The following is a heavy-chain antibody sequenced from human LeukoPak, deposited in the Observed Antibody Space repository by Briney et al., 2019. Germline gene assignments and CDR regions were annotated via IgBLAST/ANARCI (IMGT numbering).Heavy chain of an antibody. CDR3: ARGDIAARTNDY. CDR1: GFTFSSYS. CDR2: ISSSSSYI. V-gene: IGHV3-21*01. Sequence: GGSLRLSCAASGFTFSSYSMNWVRQAPGKGLEWVSSISSSSSYIYYADSVKGRFTIPRDNAKNSLYLQMNSLRAEDTAVYYCARGDIAARTNDYWGQGTLVTVSS. J-gene: IGHJ4*02. D-gene: IGHD6-13*01.